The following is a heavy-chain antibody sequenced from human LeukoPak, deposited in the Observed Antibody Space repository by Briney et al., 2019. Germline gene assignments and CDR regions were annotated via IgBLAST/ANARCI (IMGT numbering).Heavy chain of an antibody. CDR1: GGSFSGY. Sequence: SETLSRTCAVYGGSFSGYWSWIRQPPGKGLEWIGEINHSGITNYNPSLKSRVSISVDTSKNQFSLKLSSMTAADTAVYYCARGQTGYYFDSWGQGALVTVSS. J-gene: IGHJ4*02. D-gene: IGHD3-10*01. V-gene: IGHV4-34*01. CDR3: ARGQTGYYFDS. CDR2: INHSGIT.